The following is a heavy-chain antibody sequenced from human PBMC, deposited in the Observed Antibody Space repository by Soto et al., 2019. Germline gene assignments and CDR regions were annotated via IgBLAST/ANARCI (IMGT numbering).Heavy chain of an antibody. J-gene: IGHJ6*02. V-gene: IGHV3-15*07. CDR1: GFTFSNAW. D-gene: IGHD6-19*01. CDR3: TTVTYSCGWPYYYYGMVV. CDR2: IKSKTDGGTT. Sequence: GGSLRLSCAASGFTFSNAWMNWVRQAPGKGLEWVGRIKSKTDGGTTDYAAPVKGRFTISRDDSKNTLYLQMNSLKTEDTAVYYCTTVTYSCGWPYYYYGMVVWGQGTTFSVS.